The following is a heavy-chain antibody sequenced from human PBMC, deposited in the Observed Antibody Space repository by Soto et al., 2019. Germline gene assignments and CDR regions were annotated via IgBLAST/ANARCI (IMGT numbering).Heavy chain of an antibody. CDR3: ARVVWLDVDTAMVRFFDY. CDR2: IYYSGST. CDR1: GGSVSSGSYY. J-gene: IGHJ4*02. Sequence: SETLSLTCTVSGGSVSSGSYYWSWIRQPPGKGLEWIGYIYYSGSTNYNPSLKSRVTISVDTSKNQFSLKLSSVTAADTAVYYCARVVWLDVDTAMVRFFDYWGQGTLVTVSS. D-gene: IGHD5-18*01. V-gene: IGHV4-61*01.